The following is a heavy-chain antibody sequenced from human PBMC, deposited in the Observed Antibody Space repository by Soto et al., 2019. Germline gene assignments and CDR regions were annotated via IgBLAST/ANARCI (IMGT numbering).Heavy chain of an antibody. Sequence: SVKVSCKASGGTFSSYAISWVRQAPGQGLEWMGGIIPIFGTANYAQKFQGRVTITADKSTSTAYMELSSLRSEDTAVYYCARGLVVAAPPYYYYGMAVGGQGTTVTVS. CDR3: ARGLVVAAPPYYYYGMAV. D-gene: IGHD2-15*01. CDR1: GGTFSSYA. J-gene: IGHJ6*02. CDR2: IIPIFGTA. V-gene: IGHV1-69*06.